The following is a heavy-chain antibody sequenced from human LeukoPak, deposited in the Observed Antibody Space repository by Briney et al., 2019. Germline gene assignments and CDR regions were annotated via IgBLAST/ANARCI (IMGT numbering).Heavy chain of an antibody. CDR2: INHSGST. D-gene: IGHD6-13*01. J-gene: IGHJ6*03. CDR1: GGSISSSSYY. CDR3: AREWPSGTPFPYYYYYYMDV. V-gene: IGHV4-39*07. Sequence: SETLSPTCTVSGGSISSSSYYWSWIRQPPGKGLEWIGEINHSGSTNYNPSLKSRVTISVDTSKNQFSLKLSSVTAADTAVYYCAREWPSGTPFPYYYYYYMDVWGKGTTVTVSS.